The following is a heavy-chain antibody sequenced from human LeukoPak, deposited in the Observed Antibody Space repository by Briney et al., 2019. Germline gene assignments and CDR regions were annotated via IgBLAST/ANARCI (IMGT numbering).Heavy chain of an antibody. J-gene: IGHJ6*02. Sequence: ASVKVSCKVSGCTLTELFMHWVRQAPGKGLEWMGGFDPEDGETIYAQKFQGRVTMTEDTSTDTAYMELSSLRSEDTAVYYCATGPIASYSSSWYGMDVWGQGTTVTVSS. V-gene: IGHV1-24*01. CDR3: ATGPIASYSSSWYGMDV. CDR2: FDPEDGET. D-gene: IGHD6-13*01. CDR1: GCTLTELF.